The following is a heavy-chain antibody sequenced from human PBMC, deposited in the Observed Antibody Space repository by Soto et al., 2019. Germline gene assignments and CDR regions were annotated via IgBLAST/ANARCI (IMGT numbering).Heavy chain of an antibody. D-gene: IGHD1-20*01. J-gene: IGHJ6*02. Sequence: SETLSLTCAVSGYSISSGYYWGWIRQPPGKGLEWIGSIYHSGSTYYNPSLKSRATISVDTSKNQFSLKLSSVTAADTAVYYCAREIWNNWTPLYYYYYGMDVWGQGTKVT. CDR2: IYHSGST. CDR1: GYSISSGYY. V-gene: IGHV4-38-2*02. CDR3: AREIWNNWTPLYYYYYGMDV.